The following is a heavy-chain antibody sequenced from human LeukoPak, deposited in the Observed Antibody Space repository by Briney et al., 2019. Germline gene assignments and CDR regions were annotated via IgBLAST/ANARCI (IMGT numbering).Heavy chain of an antibody. CDR1: GGSFSGYY. Sequence: PSETLSLTCAVYGGSFSGYYWSWIRQPPGKGLEWIGEINHSGSTNYNPSHKSRVTISVDTSKNQFSLKLSSVTAADTAVYYCASPGNHYHYMDVWGKGTTVTVSS. CDR3: ASPGNHYHYMDV. CDR2: INHSGST. V-gene: IGHV4-34*01. J-gene: IGHJ6*03. D-gene: IGHD1-14*01.